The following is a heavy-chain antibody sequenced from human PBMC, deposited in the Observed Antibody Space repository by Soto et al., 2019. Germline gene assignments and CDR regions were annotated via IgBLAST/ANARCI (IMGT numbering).Heavy chain of an antibody. CDR1: GGSISSYY. Sequence: SETLSLTCTVSGGSISSYYWSWIRQPPGKGLEWIGYIYYSGSTNYNPSLKSRVTISVDTSKNQFSLKLSSVTAADTAVYYCASSGRYDILTGVGYYGMDVWGQGTTVTVSS. CDR3: ASSGRYDILTGVGYYGMDV. CDR2: IYYSGST. V-gene: IGHV4-59*01. D-gene: IGHD3-9*01. J-gene: IGHJ6*02.